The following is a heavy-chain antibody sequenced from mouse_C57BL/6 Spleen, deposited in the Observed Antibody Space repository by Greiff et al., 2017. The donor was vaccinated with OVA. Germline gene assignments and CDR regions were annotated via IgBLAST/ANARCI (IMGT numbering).Heavy chain of an antibody. CDR2: LDPSDSAT. CDR1: GSTFPSYW. J-gene: IGHJ3*01. V-gene: IGHV1-52*01. Sequence: QVQLPQPGAELVRPGSSVKLSCTASGSTFPSYWMHWVKQRPIQGLAWIGTLDPSDSATHYNQKFKDKATVTVDKSSSTAYMQLSSLTSEDSAVYYCAGGSSYGFAYWGQGTLGTVSA. CDR3: AGGSSYGFAY. D-gene: IGHD1-1*01.